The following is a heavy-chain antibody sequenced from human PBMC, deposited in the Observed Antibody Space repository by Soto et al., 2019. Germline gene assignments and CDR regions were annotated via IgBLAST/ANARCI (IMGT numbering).Heavy chain of an antibody. Sequence: QLQLQESGPGLVKPSETLSLSCTVSGDSISSSSYYWGWIRQPPGKGLEWIGSLYYSGSTYYNPSLKSRVTISVDTSKNLFSLKLSSVTAADTAVYYCARIAGNSWTGWYFDLWGRGTLVTVSS. V-gene: IGHV4-39*01. J-gene: IGHJ2*01. CDR1: GDSISSSSYY. CDR2: LYYSGST. CDR3: ARIAGNSWTGWYFDL. D-gene: IGHD6-13*01.